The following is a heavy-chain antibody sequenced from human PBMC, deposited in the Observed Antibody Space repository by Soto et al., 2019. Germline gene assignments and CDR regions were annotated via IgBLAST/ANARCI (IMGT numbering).Heavy chain of an antibody. V-gene: IGHV4-39*01. D-gene: IGHD1-1*01. J-gene: IGHJ5*02. CDR2: IYYSGTT. CDR1: GGSIRSSAYD. Sequence: XETLSLPFTVSGGSIRSSAYDWAWIRQPPGKGLEWIGSIYYSGTTYYNPSLKSRVTISVDTSKNQFSLKLSSVTAADTAVYYCARHRYSSGNNWFDPWGQGTLVTVSS. CDR3: ARHRYSSGNNWFDP.